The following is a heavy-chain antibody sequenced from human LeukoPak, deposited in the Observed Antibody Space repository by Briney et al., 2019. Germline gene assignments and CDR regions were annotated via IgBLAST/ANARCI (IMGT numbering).Heavy chain of an antibody. V-gene: IGHV3-73*01. D-gene: IGHD3-22*01. CDR1: GFTFSGSA. Sequence: PGGSLRLSXAASGFTFSGSAMHSVRQASGKGLEWLGRIRSKANSYATAYAASVKGRFTISRDDSENTAYLQMNSLKTEDTAVYYCTRRGLYYYDSSGFHYWGQGTLVTVSS. CDR2: IRSKANSYAT. J-gene: IGHJ4*02. CDR3: TRRGLYYYDSSGFHY.